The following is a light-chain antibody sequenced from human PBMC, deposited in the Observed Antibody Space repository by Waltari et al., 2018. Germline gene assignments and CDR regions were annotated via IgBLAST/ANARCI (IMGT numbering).Light chain of an antibody. V-gene: IGLV1-47*01. CDR3: EAWDDSLSVLV. Sequence: QSVLTQPPSASGTPGQRVTISCSGSSSNIGSSYVYWYQQVPGTAPKLLIYRNNQRPAGVPGRCSGSKAGTSASLASSGLRSEDEADYYCEAWDDSLSVLVFGGGTKVTVL. J-gene: IGLJ3*02. CDR1: SSNIGSSY. CDR2: RNN.